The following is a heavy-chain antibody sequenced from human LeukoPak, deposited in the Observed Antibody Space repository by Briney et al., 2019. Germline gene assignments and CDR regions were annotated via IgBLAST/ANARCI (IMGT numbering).Heavy chain of an antibody. CDR2: MDPSGSQK. J-gene: IGHJ4*02. CDR1: GFTFNRPW. CDR3: EIWTSGNY. V-gene: IGHV3-7*01. Sequence: QPGGSLRLSCAASGFTFNRPWMNWVSQAPGKGLEWVANMDPSGSQKRYVDSVKGRFTISKDNPGTSLYLEMYSLRAEDTAIYYCEIWTSGNYWGQGTLVTVSS. D-gene: IGHD1-1*01.